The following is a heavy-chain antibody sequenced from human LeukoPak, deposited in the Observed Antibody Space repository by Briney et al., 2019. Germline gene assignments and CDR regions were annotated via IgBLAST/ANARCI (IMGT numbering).Heavy chain of an antibody. V-gene: IGHV4-39*01. J-gene: IGHJ4*02. Sequence: SETLSLTCTVSGGSISSSSYYWGWIRQPPGKGLEWIGSIYYSGSTYYNPSLKSRVTISVDTSKNQFSLKLSSVTAADTAVYYCATHPADYYGSGSYYGTHLAPFDYWGQGTLVTVSS. CDR2: IYYSGST. D-gene: IGHD3-10*01. CDR3: ATHPADYYGSGSYYGTHLAPFDY. CDR1: GGSISSSSYY.